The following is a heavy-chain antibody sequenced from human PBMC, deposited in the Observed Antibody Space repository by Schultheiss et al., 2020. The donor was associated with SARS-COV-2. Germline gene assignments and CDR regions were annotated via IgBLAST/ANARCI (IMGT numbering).Heavy chain of an antibody. Sequence: SVKVSCKASGGTFSSYAISWVRQAPGQGLEWMGGIIPIFGTANYAQKFQGRVTITADKSTSTAYMELSRLRSDDTAVYYCARGPLGIAAAGTSHYWGQGTLVTVSS. CDR2: IIPIFGTA. D-gene: IGHD6-13*01. CDR3: ARGPLGIAAAGTSHY. J-gene: IGHJ4*02. CDR1: GGTFSSYA. V-gene: IGHV1-69*06.